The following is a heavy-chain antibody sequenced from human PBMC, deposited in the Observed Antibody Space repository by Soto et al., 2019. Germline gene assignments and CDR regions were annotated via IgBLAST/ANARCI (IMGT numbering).Heavy chain of an antibody. CDR2: IERDDDDK. D-gene: IGHD1-20*01. CDR3: ERSIRGPRRFNGMDV. J-gene: IGHJ6*02. Sequence: SDPTLVNPTETLTLTCTFSGFSLTSPGMCVSLIRQPPGKALEWLALIERDDDDKYYSTSLKTRLTISKATRKNQVVLTMANMDPADTGTYYCERSIRGPRRFNGMDVWGQGSTVTVTS. V-gene: IGHV2-70*13. CDR1: GFSLTSPGMC.